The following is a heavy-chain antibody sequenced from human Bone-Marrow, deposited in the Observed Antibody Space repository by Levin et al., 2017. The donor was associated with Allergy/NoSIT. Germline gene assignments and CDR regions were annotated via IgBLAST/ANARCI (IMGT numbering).Heavy chain of an antibody. CDR3: ATNYYDTSGSDY. CDR1: GFTFSSYG. CDR2: ISYDGSDK. J-gene: IGHJ4*02. D-gene: IGHD3-22*01. Sequence: GGSLRLSCAASGFTFSSYGMHWVRQAPGKGLEWVAVISYDGSDKYHADSVKGRFTISRDNSKNTLYLQMNSLRADDTAVYYCATNYYDTSGSDYWGQGIEVTVSA. V-gene: IGHV3-30*03.